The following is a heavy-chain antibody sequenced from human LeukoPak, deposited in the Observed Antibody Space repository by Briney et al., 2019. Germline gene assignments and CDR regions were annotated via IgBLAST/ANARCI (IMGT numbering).Heavy chain of an antibody. Sequence: GASVKVSCKASGGTCSSYAISWVRQAPGQGLEWMAGIIPICGTENYAQKFQGRVTITADESTSTAYMELSSLRSEDTAVYYCARGLLSGSYVFDYWGQGTLVTVSS. D-gene: IGHD1-26*01. J-gene: IGHJ4*02. CDR2: IIPICGTE. V-gene: IGHV1-69*01. CDR3: ARGLLSGSYVFDY. CDR1: GGTCSSYA.